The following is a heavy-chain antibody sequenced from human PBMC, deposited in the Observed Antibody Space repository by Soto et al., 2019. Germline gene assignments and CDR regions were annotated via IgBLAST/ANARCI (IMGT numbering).Heavy chain of an antibody. CDR1: GFTFDDYA. CDR2: ISWNGGSI. D-gene: IGHD6-13*01. CDR3: AKDPFKYTSSPSGPGLFDY. V-gene: IGHV3-9*01. Sequence: GGSLRLSCAASGFTFDDYAMHWVRQAPGKGLEWVSGISWNGGSIGYADSVKGRFTISRDNAKNSLYLQMNSLRAEDTALYYCAKDPFKYTSSPSGPGLFDYWGQGTLVTVSS. J-gene: IGHJ4*02.